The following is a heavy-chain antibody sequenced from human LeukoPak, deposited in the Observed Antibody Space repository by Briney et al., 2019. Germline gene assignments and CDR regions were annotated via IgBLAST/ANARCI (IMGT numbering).Heavy chain of an antibody. J-gene: IGHJ6*03. CDR2: ISSTSSYI. CDR3: ARGSGGQQLIRGYYYMDV. V-gene: IGHV3-21*01. Sequence: PGGSLRLSCAASGFTFSDYYMNWVRQAPGKGLEWVSSISSTSSYIYYADSVKGRFTISTDNAKNSLYLQMSSLRAEDKAVYYCARGSGGQQLIRGYYYMDVWGKGTTATVSS. D-gene: IGHD6-6*01. CDR1: GFTFSDYY.